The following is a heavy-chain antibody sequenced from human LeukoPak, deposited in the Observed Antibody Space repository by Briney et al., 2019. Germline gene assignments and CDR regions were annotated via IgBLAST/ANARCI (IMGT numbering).Heavy chain of an antibody. D-gene: IGHD5-12*01. J-gene: IGHJ4*02. Sequence: ASVKVSCKASGYTFTGYYMHWVRQAPGQGLEWMGWINPNSGGTNYAQKFQGRVTMTRDTSISTAYMELSRLRSDDTAVHYCARDHHSGYDYGVDYWGQGTLVTVSS. V-gene: IGHV1-2*02. CDR2: INPNSGGT. CDR1: GYTFTGYY. CDR3: ARDHHSGYDYGVDY.